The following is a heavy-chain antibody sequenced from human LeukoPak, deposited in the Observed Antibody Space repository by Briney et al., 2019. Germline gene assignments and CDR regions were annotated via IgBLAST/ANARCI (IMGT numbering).Heavy chain of an antibody. J-gene: IGHJ4*02. CDR1: GFTFSNAW. CDR3: TTELGGQLDYYGSGSYRLGVIRFGY. Sequence: GGSLRLSCAASGFTFSNAWMSWVRQAPGKGLEWVGRIKSKTDGGTTDYAAPVKGRFTISRDDSKNTLYLQMNSLKTEDTAVYYCTTELGGQLDYYGSGSYRLGVIRFGYWGQGTLVTVSS. V-gene: IGHV3-15*01. CDR2: IKSKTDGGTT. D-gene: IGHD3-10*01.